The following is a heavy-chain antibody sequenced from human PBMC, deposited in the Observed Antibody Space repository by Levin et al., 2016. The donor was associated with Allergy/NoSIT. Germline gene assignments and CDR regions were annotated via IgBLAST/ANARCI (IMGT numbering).Heavy chain of an antibody. CDR2: FDPEDGET. Sequence: WVRQAPGQGLEWMGGFDPEDGETIYAQKFQGRVTMTEDTSTDTAYMELSSLRSEDTAVYYCATDIVGANPQDDYWGQGTLVTVSS. CDR3: ATDIVGANPQDDY. V-gene: IGHV1-24*01. J-gene: IGHJ4*02. D-gene: IGHD1-26*01.